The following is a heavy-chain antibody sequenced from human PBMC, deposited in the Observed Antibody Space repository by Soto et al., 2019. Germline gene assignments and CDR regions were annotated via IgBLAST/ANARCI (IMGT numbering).Heavy chain of an antibody. CDR3: AKDLPEAIVGPGGFDY. J-gene: IGHJ4*02. CDR2: ISYDGSNK. V-gene: IGHV3-30*18. D-gene: IGHD1-26*01. Sequence: QPAGSLRLCCAASGFTFSSYGMHWVRQAPGKGLEWVAVISYDGSNKYYADSVKGRFTISRDNSKNTLYLQMNSLRAEDTAVYYCAKDLPEAIVGPGGFDYWGQGTLVTVS. CDR1: GFTFSSYG.